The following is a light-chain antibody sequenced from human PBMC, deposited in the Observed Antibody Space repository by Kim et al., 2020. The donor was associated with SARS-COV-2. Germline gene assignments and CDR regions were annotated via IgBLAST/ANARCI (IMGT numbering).Light chain of an antibody. Sequence: FLPPSPATLSLSPGERATLSCRASQSVSSYLAWYQQKPGQAPRLLIYDASNRATGIPARFSGSGSGTDFTLTISSLEPEDFAVYYCQQRSNWPPGLTFGGGTKVDIK. V-gene: IGKV3-11*01. CDR2: DAS. J-gene: IGKJ4*01. CDR1: QSVSSY. CDR3: QQRSNWPPGLT.